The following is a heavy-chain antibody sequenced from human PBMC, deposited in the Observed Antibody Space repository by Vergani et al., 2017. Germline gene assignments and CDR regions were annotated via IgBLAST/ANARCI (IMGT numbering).Heavy chain of an antibody. CDR1: GFTFTSSA. CDR3: ARDRDYDSALGTIDY. D-gene: IGHD5-12*01. V-gene: IGHV1-58*01. J-gene: IGHJ4*02. Sequence: QMQLVQSGPEVKKPGTSVKVSCKASGFTFTSSAVQWVRQARGQRLEWIGWIVVGSGNTNYAQKFQERVTITRDMSTSTAYMELSSLRSEDTAVYYCARDRDYDSALGTIDYWGQGTLVTVSS. CDR2: IVVGSGNT.